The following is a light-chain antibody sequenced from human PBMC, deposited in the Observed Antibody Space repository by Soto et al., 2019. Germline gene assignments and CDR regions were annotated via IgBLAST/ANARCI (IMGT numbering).Light chain of an antibody. CDR1: SSNIGAGYD. CDR2: GNS. V-gene: IGLV1-40*01. Sequence: QSVLTQPPSVSGAPGQRVTISCTGSSSNIGAGYDVHWYQQLPGTAPKLLIYGNSNRPSRVPDRFSGSKSGTSASLAITGLQAEDEADYYCQSYDSSLSGWVFGTGTKLTVL. J-gene: IGLJ1*01. CDR3: QSYDSSLSGWV.